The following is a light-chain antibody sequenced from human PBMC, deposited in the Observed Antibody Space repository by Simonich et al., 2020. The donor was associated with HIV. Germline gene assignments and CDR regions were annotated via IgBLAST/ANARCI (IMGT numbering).Light chain of an antibody. CDR3: QQLNGYPYT. Sequence: DIQLTQSPSFLSASVGDRVTSTCRASQGISSYLAWYQQKPGKAPKLLIYAASTLQSGVPSRFSGSGSGTEFTLTVSSLQPEDFATYYCQQLNGYPYTFGQGTKLEIK. V-gene: IGKV1-9*01. CDR1: QGISSY. J-gene: IGKJ2*01. CDR2: AAS.